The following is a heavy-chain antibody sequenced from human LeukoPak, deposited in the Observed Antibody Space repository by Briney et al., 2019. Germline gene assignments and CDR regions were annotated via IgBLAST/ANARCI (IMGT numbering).Heavy chain of an antibody. CDR1: GFTFSSYS. J-gene: IGHJ3*02. CDR3: ATVGTRHAFDI. CDR2: ISSSSSYI. Sequence: GGSLRLSCAASGFTFSSYSMNWVRQAPGKGLEWVSSISSSSSYIYYADSVKGRFTISRDNAKNSLYLQMNSLRAEDTAVYYCATVGTRHAFDIWGQGTMVTVSS. V-gene: IGHV3-21*01. D-gene: IGHD6-6*01.